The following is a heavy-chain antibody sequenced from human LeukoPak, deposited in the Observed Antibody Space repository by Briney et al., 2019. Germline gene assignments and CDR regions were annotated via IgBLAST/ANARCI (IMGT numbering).Heavy chain of an antibody. D-gene: IGHD3-3*01. V-gene: IGHV1-2*02. J-gene: IGHJ4*01. CDR1: GYTFTGYY. Sequence: GVSVKVSCKASGYTFTGYYLHWVRQAPGQGLEWMGWINPNTGGTNYEQRFQDRVTMTRDTSISTAYMEVTRLRSDDTAVYYCARGPPLQTFGVVILTNFDYWGHGTLVTVSS. CDR3: ARGPPLQTFGVVILTNFDY. CDR2: INPNTGGT.